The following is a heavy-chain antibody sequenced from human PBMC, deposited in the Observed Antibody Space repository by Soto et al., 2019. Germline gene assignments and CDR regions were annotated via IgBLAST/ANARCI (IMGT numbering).Heavy chain of an antibody. V-gene: IGHV3-7*01. J-gene: IGHJ6*02. CDR3: ARIAASGRGWDV. Sequence: EVQLVESGGGLVQPGGSLRLSGVAPELTFSSYWMSWVRQAPVKGLEWVGNIKKDGSEENYADSVKGRFTISRDNAKNSMYLQMNSLRVEDTAVYYCARIAASGRGWDVWGQGTTVVVSS. CDR2: IKKDGSEE. D-gene: IGHD6-13*01. CDR1: ELTFSSYW.